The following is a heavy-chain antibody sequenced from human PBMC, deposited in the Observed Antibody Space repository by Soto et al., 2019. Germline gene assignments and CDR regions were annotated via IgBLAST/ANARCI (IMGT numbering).Heavy chain of an antibody. J-gene: IGHJ4*02. CDR2: SYYTGFT. CDR1: GDSLSGGASY. Sequence: SVILSLTCTVSGDSLSGGASYWSWIRQPPGKGLEWIGDSYYTGFTFYNPSLKSRLTISLDSSKNQFSLRLNSVTAADTAVYFCARAYRINGWSHYYFDYCGSGTLVTV. CDR3: ARAYRINGWSHYYFDY. D-gene: IGHD6-19*01. V-gene: IGHV4-30-4*08.